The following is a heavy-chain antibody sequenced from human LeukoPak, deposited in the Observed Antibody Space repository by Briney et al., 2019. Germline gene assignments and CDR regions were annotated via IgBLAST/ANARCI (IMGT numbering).Heavy chain of an antibody. CDR1: GYSFTSYW. D-gene: IGHD3-22*01. CDR2: IYPGDSDT. Sequence: GESLKISCKGSGYSFTSYWIGWVRQMPGKGLEWMGIIYPGDSDTRYSPSFQGQVTISADKSISTAYLQWSSLKASDTAMYYCARHPHYYDSSGYPPDYWGQGTLVTVSS. J-gene: IGHJ4*02. V-gene: IGHV5-51*01. CDR3: ARHPHYYDSSGYPPDY.